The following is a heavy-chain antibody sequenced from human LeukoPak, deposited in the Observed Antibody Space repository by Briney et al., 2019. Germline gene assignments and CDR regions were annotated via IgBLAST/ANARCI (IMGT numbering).Heavy chain of an antibody. CDR1: GGSISSYY. Sequence: PSETLSLTCSVSGGSISSYYWSWIRHPPGKGLEWIGYIYYSGSTNYNPSLMSRVTMSVDTSKNQFSLTVSSVTAADTAVYYCARHSVTYYDFDFWGQGTLVTVSS. J-gene: IGHJ4*02. V-gene: IGHV4-59*08. CDR2: IYYSGST. D-gene: IGHD1-26*01. CDR3: ARHSVTYYDFDF.